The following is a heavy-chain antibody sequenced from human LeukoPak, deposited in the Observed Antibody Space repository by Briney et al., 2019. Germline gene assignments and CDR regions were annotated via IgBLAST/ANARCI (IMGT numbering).Heavy chain of an antibody. CDR3: ARGGTTVGGFDY. D-gene: IGHD3-16*01. CDR1: GYTFTKYY. V-gene: IGHV1-46*01. Sequence: ASVKVSCKASGYTFTKYYMHWVRQAPGQGLEWMGIINPSGCSISYAQKFQGRVTMTRDTATSTVYMELSSLRSEDTAVYYCARGGTTVGGFDYWGQGTLVTVSS. CDR2: INPSGCSI. J-gene: IGHJ4*02.